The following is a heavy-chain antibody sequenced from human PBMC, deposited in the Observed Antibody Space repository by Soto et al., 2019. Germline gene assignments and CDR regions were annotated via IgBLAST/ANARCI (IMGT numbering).Heavy chain of an antibody. V-gene: IGHV1-18*01. D-gene: IGHD3-10*01. CDR2: INTYNGNT. Sequence: GASVKVSCKASGYTFTKYGISWVRHAPGQGLEWMGWINTYNGNTNHAQKLQGRVTMTTDTSTSTAYMELRSLRSDDTAVYYCARGVGSGTYYNQYNWFDPWGQGTLVTVSS. CDR1: GYTFTKYG. J-gene: IGHJ5*02. CDR3: ARGVGSGTYYNQYNWFDP.